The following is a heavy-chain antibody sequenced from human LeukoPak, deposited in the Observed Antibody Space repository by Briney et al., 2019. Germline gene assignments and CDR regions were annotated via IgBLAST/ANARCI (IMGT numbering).Heavy chain of an antibody. D-gene: IGHD3-10*01. CDR2: IYVSGTT. J-gene: IGHJ6*02. CDR3: ARGARGTYYYYGMDV. CDR1: GGSISSNW. V-gene: IGHV4-4*02. Sequence: SETLSLTCTVSGGSISSNWWSWVRQSPGKGLEWIGEIYVSGTTNYNPSLKSRVTISVDQSKRQFSLKLSSVTAADTAVYYCARGARGTYYYYGMDVWGQGTTVTVSS.